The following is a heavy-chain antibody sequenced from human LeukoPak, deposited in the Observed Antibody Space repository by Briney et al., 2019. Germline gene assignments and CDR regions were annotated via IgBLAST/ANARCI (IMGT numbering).Heavy chain of an antibody. J-gene: IGHJ6*02. V-gene: IGHV3-23*01. CDR3: AKGESPQYMVRGVPYYYYVMDV. D-gene: IGHD3-10*01. Sequence: GGSLRLSCAASRFTFSSYAMNWVRQSPGKGLEWVSGISGNGVTRHYADSVKGRLTISRDNSKSTLYLQMSSLRAEDTAVYYCAKGESPQYMVRGVPYYYYVMDVWGQGTTVTVAS. CDR2: ISGNGVTR. CDR1: RFTFSSYA.